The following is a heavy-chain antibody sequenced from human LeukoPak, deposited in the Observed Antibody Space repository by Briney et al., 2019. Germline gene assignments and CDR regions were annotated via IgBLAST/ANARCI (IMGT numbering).Heavy chain of an antibody. V-gene: IGHV4-30-2*01. D-gene: IGHD3-22*01. CDR3: ARCSSGYYGTLFDY. CDR1: GGSISSGGYS. Sequence: PSQTLSLTCAVSGGSISSGGYSWSWIRQPAGKGLEWIGYIYHSGSTYYNPSLKSRVTISVDRSKNQFSLKLSSVTAADTAVYYCARCSSGYYGTLFDYWGQGTLVTVSS. J-gene: IGHJ4*02. CDR2: IYHSGST.